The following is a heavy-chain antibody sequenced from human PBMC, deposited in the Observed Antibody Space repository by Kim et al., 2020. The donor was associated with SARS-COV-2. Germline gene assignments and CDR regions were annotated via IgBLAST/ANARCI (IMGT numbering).Heavy chain of an antibody. Sequence: GGSLRLSCAASGLTFSNAWMTWVRQAPGKGLEWVGRIRSKTDRETIEYAAPVRGRFTISRDDSKNMLFLQMNSLKIEDTAVYYCATKGSSSWYTEYFSHWGQGSLVTVS. J-gene: IGHJ1*01. CDR1: GLTFSNAW. CDR2: IRSKTDRETI. CDR3: ATKGSSSWYTEYFSH. D-gene: IGHD6-13*01. V-gene: IGHV3-15*01.